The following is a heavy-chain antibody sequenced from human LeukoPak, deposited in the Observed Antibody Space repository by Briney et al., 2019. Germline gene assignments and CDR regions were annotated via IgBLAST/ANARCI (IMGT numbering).Heavy chain of an antibody. J-gene: IGHJ1*01. D-gene: IGHD3-16*01. CDR1: GFTFSTFW. CDR2: IQQDGTDK. V-gene: IGHV3-7*01. Sequence: TGGSLRLSCEASGFTFSTFWMSWVRRPPGKGLEWVATIQQDGTDKSYMDSVKGRFTISRDNAKNTLYLQMNSLRAEDTAVYYCARVSGLGMNEYYQHWGQGTLVTVPS. CDR3: ARVSGLGMNEYYQH.